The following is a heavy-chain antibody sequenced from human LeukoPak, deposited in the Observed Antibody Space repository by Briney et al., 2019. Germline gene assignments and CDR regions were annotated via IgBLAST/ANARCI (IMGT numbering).Heavy chain of an antibody. CDR2: IRSKAYGGTT. CDR1: GFTFSRYS. CDR3: TRSSSGWYSDY. J-gene: IGHJ4*02. D-gene: IGHD6-19*01. Sequence: PGGSLRLSCAASGFTFSRYSMNWVRQAPGKGLEWVGFIRSKAYGGTTEYAASVKGRFIISRDDFKSIAYLQMNSLKTEDTAVYYCTRSSSGWYSDYWGQGTLVTVSS. V-gene: IGHV3-49*04.